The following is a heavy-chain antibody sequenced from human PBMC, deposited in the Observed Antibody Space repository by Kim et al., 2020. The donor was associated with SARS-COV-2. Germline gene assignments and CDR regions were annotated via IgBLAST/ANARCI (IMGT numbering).Heavy chain of an antibody. CDR2: IYSGGSST. CDR3: AKALGRYFDY. J-gene: IGHJ4*02. CDR1: GFTFSSYA. D-gene: IGHD3-16*01. Sequence: GGSLRLSCAASGFTFSSYAMSWVRQAQGKGLEWVSVIYSGGSSTYYADSAKGRFTISRDNSKNTLYLQMNSLRAEDKAVYYCAKALGRYFDYWGQGILVNVSS. V-gene: IGHV3-23*03.